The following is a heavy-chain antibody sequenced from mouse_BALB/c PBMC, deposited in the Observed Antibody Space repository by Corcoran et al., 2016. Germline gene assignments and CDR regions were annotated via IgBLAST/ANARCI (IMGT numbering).Heavy chain of an antibody. V-gene: IGHV8-8*01. CDR1: GFSLSTSGLG. CDR2: LWWDDDK. Sequence: QVTLKASGPGILKPSQTLSLTCSFSGFSLSTSGLGVGWIRPPSGKGLEWLAHLWWDDDKYYNPSLKSQLKISKDTSRNQVFLKITSVDTADTATYVCARRAYYGSSYNFDYWGQGTTLTVSS. J-gene: IGHJ2*01. D-gene: IGHD1-1*01. CDR3: ARRAYYGSSYNFDY.